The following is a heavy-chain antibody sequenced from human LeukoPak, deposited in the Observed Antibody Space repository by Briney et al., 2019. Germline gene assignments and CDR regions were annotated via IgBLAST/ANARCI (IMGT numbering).Heavy chain of an antibody. CDR3: ARGLRDEERHYGYYYMDV. CDR1: GDSVSGYY. V-gene: IGHV4-4*09. D-gene: IGHD3-22*01. CDR2: FYTSANT. J-gene: IGHJ6*03. Sequence: SDTLSLTCTVSGDSVSGYYGSWIRQPPGKGLEWIGYFYTSANTNYNPSLKSRVTMSVDTSKNQFSLKLTSVTAADTAVYYCARGLRDEERHYGYYYMDVWGKGTTVTVSS.